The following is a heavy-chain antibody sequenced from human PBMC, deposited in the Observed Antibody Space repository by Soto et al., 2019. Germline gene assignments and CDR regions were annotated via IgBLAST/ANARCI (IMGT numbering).Heavy chain of an antibody. Sequence: QVQLVQSGGEVKKPGASVKVSCKASGYTFTNYGISWVRQAPGQGLEWMGWINVYNGNTKYAQKVQDRVTMTTDTSTSTAYMELRSLRSDDTAVYYCAGGVGSGSYYNQDNWFDPWGQGTLVTVSS. J-gene: IGHJ5*02. CDR3: AGGVGSGSYYNQDNWFDP. CDR1: GYTFTNYG. V-gene: IGHV1-18*01. D-gene: IGHD3-10*01. CDR2: INVYNGNT.